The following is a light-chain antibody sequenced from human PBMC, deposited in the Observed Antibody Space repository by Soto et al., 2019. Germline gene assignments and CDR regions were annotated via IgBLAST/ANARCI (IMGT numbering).Light chain of an antibody. CDR3: LQDFSLPLT. J-gene: IGKJ4*01. CDR2: AAS. CDR1: QGIRND. Sequence: IQMTQAPSSVSASLVDRINITCRASQGIRNDLGWYQQKPGKAPKLLIYAASSLQNGVPPRFSGSGSDTVFTLTIDSLQPEDFATYYCLQDFSLPLTFGGGTKVDIK. V-gene: IGKV1-6*01.